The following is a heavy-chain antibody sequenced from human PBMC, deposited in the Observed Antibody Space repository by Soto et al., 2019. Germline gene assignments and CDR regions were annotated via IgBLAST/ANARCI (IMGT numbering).Heavy chain of an antibody. V-gene: IGHV1-69*13. J-gene: IGHJ3*02. Sequence: SVKVSCKASGGTFSSYAISWVRQAPGQGLEWMGGIIPIFGTANYAQKFQGRVTITADESTSTAYMELSSLRSEDTAVYYCARGGEEQWLEDHPSDAFDIWGQGTMVTVSS. CDR2: IIPIFGTA. CDR1: GGTFSSYA. D-gene: IGHD6-19*01. CDR3: ARGGEEQWLEDHPSDAFDI.